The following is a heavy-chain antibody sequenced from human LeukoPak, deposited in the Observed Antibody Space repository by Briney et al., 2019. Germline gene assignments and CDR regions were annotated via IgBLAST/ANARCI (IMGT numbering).Heavy chain of an antibody. CDR1: GFTFSSYG. CDR3: AKRASGKYFDN. J-gene: IGHJ4*02. CDR2: ISDGGGIT. Sequence: GGSLRLSCAASGFTFSSYGMHWVRQAPGKGLEWVSVISDGGGITKYADSVKGRFTISRDNSSNTLYLQMNSLRAEDTAVYYCAKRASGKYFDNWGQGTLVTVSS. D-gene: IGHD1-26*01. V-gene: IGHV3-23*01.